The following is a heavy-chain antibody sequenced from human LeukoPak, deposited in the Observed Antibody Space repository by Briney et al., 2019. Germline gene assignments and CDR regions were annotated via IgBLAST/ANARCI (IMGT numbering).Heavy chain of an antibody. CDR1: GFTFSSYC. J-gene: IGHJ6*02. Sequence: GGSLRLSCAASGFTFSSYCMHWVRQAPGKGLEWVAVIWYDGSNKYYADSVKGRFTISRDNSKNTLYLQMNSLRAEDTAVYYCARDLRWELLHHYYYGMDVWGQGTTVTVSS. CDR3: ARDLRWELLHHYYYGMDV. V-gene: IGHV3-33*01. D-gene: IGHD1-26*01. CDR2: IWYDGSNK.